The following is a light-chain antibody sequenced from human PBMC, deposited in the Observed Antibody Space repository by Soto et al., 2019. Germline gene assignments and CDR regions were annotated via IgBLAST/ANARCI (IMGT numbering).Light chain of an antibody. V-gene: IGKV3-20*01. CDR1: QSVSSN. J-gene: IGKJ4*01. CDR2: GAS. Sequence: DIVLTQYTGSLSLAPMGIATLSFRASQSVSSNLAWYQQKPGQAPRLLIYGASSRATGIPDRFSGSGSGTDFTLTISILEPEDFAVYSCQQYGSSPPTFGGGTKVDI. CDR3: QQYGSSPPT.